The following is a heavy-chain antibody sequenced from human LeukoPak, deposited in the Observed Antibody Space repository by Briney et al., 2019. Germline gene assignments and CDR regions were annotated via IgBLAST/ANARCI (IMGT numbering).Heavy chain of an antibody. Sequence: ASVKVSCKASGYTFTSYYMHWVRQAPGQGLEWMGIINPSGGSTSYAQKFQSRVTMTRDMSTSTVYMELSSLRSEDTAVYYCAREQVVTAILADWGQGTLVTVSS. CDR1: GYTFTSYY. CDR2: INPSGGST. J-gene: IGHJ4*02. V-gene: IGHV1-46*01. CDR3: AREQVVTAILAD. D-gene: IGHD2-21*02.